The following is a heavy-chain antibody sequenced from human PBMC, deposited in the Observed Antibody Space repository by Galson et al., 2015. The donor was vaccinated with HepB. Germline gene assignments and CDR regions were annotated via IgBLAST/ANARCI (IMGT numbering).Heavy chain of an antibody. CDR3: ARDDRLRGYYYYGMDV. V-gene: IGHV3-48*01. J-gene: IGHJ6*02. CDR1: GFTFSSYS. D-gene: IGHD3-22*01. CDR2: ISSSSSTI. Sequence: SLRLSCAASGFTFSSYSMNWVRQAPGKGLEWVSYISSSSSTIYYADSVKGRFTISRDNAKNSLYLQMNSLRAEDTAVYYCARDDRLRGYYYYGMDVWGQGTTATVSS.